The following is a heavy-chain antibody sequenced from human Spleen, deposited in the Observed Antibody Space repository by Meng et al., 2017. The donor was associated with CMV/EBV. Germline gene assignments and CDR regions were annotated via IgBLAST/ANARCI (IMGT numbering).Heavy chain of an antibody. CDR1: GASISSYY. D-gene: IGHD1-26*01. CDR2: IYYSGNI. CDR3: AREGGQYSGSSYYGMDV. J-gene: IGHJ6*02. V-gene: IGHV4-59*01. Sequence: GSLRLSCTVSGASISSYYWSWIRQPPGKGLEWIGYIYYSGNINYNPSLKSRVTISVDTSKNHFSLKLSSVTAADTAVYYCAREGGQYSGSSYYGMDVWGQGTTVTVSS.